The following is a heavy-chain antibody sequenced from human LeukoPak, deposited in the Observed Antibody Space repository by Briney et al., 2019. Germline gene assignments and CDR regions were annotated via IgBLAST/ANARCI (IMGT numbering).Heavy chain of an antibody. Sequence: GGSLRLSCAASGFIFSSYWMNWVRQAPGKGLEWVANIKQDGSEKYYVDSVKGRFTFSRDNAKNSLYLQMNSLRAEDTAVYYCARGRWSSFDIWGQGTMVTVSS. CDR2: IKQDGSEK. J-gene: IGHJ3*02. CDR3: ARGRWSSFDI. D-gene: IGHD3-10*01. V-gene: IGHV3-7*01. CDR1: GFIFSSYW.